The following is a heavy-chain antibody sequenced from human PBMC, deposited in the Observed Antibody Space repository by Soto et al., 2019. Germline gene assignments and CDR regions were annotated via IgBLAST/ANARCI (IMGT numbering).Heavy chain of an antibody. Sequence: HPGRSLRLSCVASGFTFENYAMSWVRQAPGKGLEWVSAISGSGGTTYYSDSVKGRFTISRDNSHNTLYLQVHSLTAEDTAVYYCAKDRRAGGNSAFYFHFLGHGAQVTVSA. CDR3: AKDRRAGGNSAFYFHF. CDR1: GFTFENYA. J-gene: IGHJ1*01. CDR2: ISGSGGTT. D-gene: IGHD3-16*01. V-gene: IGHV3-23*01.